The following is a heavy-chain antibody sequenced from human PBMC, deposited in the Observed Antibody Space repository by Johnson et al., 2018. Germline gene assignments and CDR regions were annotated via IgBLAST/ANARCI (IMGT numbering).Heavy chain of an antibody. J-gene: IGHJ3*02. Sequence: EVQLVETGGGLVKPGGSLRLSCAASGFTFSSYSMNWVRQAPGKGLEWVSSISSSSSYIYYADSVKGRFTISRDNAKNSLYLQMNSLRAEDTAVYYCARITMGRDGHAFDIWGQGTMVTVSS. D-gene: IGHD3-10*01. CDR1: GFTFSSYS. V-gene: IGHV3-21*01. CDR3: ARITMGRDGHAFDI. CDR2: ISSSSSYI.